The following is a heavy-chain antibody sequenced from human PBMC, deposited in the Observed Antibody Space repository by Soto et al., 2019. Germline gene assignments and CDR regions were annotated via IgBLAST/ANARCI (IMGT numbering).Heavy chain of an antibody. D-gene: IGHD2-15*01. V-gene: IGHV4-59*08. Sequence: QVQLQESGPGLVKPSETLSLTCTVSGGSISSYYWSWIRQPPGKGLEWIGYIYYSGSTNYSPSLTSRASLSADTSKHQFSLKLSSVTAADTAVYYCARRYCGGGSCYSGFDYWGQGALVTVSS. CDR1: GGSISSYY. CDR3: ARRYCGGGSCYSGFDY. CDR2: IYYSGST. J-gene: IGHJ4*02.